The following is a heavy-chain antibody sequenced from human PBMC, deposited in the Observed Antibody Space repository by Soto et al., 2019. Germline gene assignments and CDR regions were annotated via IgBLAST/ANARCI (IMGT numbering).Heavy chain of an antibody. CDR3: ARELPDCSSTSCYSGGSSYFDY. J-gene: IGHJ4*02. V-gene: IGHV1-46*01. Sequence: QVQLVQSGSEVKKPGASVKVSCKASGYTFTSYYMHWVRHAPGQGLEWMGIINPSGGSTSYAQKFQGRVPMTRDTSTRTVYMELRSLRSEDTAVYYYARELPDCSSTSCYSGGSSYFDYCGQGTLVTVSS. D-gene: IGHD2-2*02. CDR2: INPSGGST. CDR1: GYTFTSYY.